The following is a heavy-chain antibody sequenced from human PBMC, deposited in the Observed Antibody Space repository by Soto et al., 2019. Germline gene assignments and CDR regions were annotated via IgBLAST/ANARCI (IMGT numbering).Heavy chain of an antibody. D-gene: IGHD6-13*01. CDR3: AKDIAAAGTRGYFAY. CDR1: GFTFDDYA. J-gene: IGHJ4*02. V-gene: IGHV3-9*01. CDR2: ISWNSGSI. Sequence: GGSLRLSCAASGFTFDDYAMHWVRQAPGKGLEWVSGISWNSGSIGYADSVKGRFTISRDNAKNSLYLQMNSLRAEDTALYYCAKDIAAAGTRGYFAYSGQRTPVTVSS.